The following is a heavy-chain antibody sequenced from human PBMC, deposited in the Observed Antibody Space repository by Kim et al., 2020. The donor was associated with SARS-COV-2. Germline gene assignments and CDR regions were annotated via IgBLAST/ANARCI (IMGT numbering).Heavy chain of an antibody. D-gene: IGHD6-13*01. CDR2: IYPGDSDT. CDR1: GYSFTSYW. J-gene: IGHJ6*02. V-gene: IGHV5-51*01. Sequence: GESLKISCKGSGYSFTSYWIGWVRQMPGKGLEWMGIIYPGDSDTRYSPSFQGQVTISADKSISTAYLQWSSLKASDTAMYYCARQGFSWDYYYGMDVWGQGTTVTVSS. CDR3: ARQGFSWDYYYGMDV.